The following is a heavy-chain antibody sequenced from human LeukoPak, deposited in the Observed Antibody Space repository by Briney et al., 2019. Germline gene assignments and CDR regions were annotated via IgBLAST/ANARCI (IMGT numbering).Heavy chain of an antibody. V-gene: IGHV5-51*01. Sequence: GESLKISCKGSGYSFTSYWIGWVRQMPGKGLEWMGIIYPGDSDTRYSPSFQGQVTISADKSISTAYLQWSSLKASDTAMYYCAKTYYDFWSGPPRYHYMDVWGKGTTVTVSS. J-gene: IGHJ6*03. CDR1: GYSFTSYW. CDR2: IYPGDSDT. D-gene: IGHD3-3*01. CDR3: AKTYYDFWSGPPRYHYMDV.